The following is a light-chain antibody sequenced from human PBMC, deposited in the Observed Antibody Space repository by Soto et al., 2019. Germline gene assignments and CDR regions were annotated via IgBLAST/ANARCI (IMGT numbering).Light chain of an antibody. V-gene: IGKV3-20*01. J-gene: IGKJ2*01. CDR3: QQSVSSPYT. CDR1: QSVSSSY. Sequence: EIVLTQSPGTLSLSPGERATLSCRASQSVSSSYLAWYQQRPGQAPRLLIYGASSRATGIPDRFSGTGSGTDFTITISRLEPEEFAVYYCQQSVSSPYTFGQATKLEIK. CDR2: GAS.